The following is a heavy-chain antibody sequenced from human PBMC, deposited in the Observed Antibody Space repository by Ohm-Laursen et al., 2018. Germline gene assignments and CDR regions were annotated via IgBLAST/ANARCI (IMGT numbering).Heavy chain of an antibody. CDR1: GFIFGDYA. D-gene: IGHD1-26*01. CDR3: AKDGRSGALGYYYGMDV. CDR2: ISWNSGSI. V-gene: IGHV3-9*01. Sequence: SLRLSCAASGFIFGDYAMHWVRQPPGKGLEWISGISWNSGSIGYADSVKGRFTVSRDNAKSSLYLQMNSLRAEDTALYYCAKDGRSGALGYYYGMDVWGQGTTVTVSS. J-gene: IGHJ6*02.